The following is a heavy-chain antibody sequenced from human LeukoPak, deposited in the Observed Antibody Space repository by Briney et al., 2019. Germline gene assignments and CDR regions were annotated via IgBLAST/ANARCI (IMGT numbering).Heavy chain of an antibody. CDR2: IYYSGST. CDR1: GGSISSSSYY. Sequence: SETLSLTCTVSGGSISSSSYYWGWIRQPPGKGLEWIGYIYYSGSTNYNPSLKSRVTISVDTSKNQFSLKLSSVTAADTAVYYCARGGYCGGDCYFYYWGQGTLVTVSS. V-gene: IGHV4-61*05. D-gene: IGHD2-21*02. CDR3: ARGGYCGGDCYFYY. J-gene: IGHJ4*02.